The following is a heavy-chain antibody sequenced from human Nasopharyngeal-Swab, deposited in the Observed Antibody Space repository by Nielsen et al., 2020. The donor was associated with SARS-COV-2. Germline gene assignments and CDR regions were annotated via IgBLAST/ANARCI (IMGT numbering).Heavy chain of an antibody. CDR1: GYSFTGYY. CDR3: AREIYYGSGSYYVDDAFDI. D-gene: IGHD3-10*01. CDR2: LNPNSGGP. Sequence: ASVTVSCKASGYSFTGYYLHWVRQAPGQGPEWVGSLNPNSGGPNSAQKFQGRVTLTLDTSINTAYMDLTSLRSDDTAVYYCAREIYYGSGSYYVDDAFDIWGQGTMVTVSS. J-gene: IGHJ3*02. V-gene: IGHV1-2*02.